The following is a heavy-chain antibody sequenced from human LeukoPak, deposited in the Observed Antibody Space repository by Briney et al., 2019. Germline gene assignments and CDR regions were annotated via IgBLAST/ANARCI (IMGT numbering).Heavy chain of an antibody. CDR2: ISSSSSTI. CDR3: ARDPGNVAACDFDY. Sequence: GGSLRLSCAASGFTFSSYSMNWVRQAPGKGLEWVSYISSSSSTIYYADSVKGRFTISRDNAKNSLYLQMNSLRAEDTAVYYCARDPGNVAACDFDYWGQGTLVTVSS. J-gene: IGHJ4*02. V-gene: IGHV3-48*01. D-gene: IGHD6-6*01. CDR1: GFTFSSYS.